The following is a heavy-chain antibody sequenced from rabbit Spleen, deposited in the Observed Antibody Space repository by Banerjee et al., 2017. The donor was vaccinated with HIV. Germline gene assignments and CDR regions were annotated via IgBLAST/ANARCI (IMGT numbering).Heavy chain of an antibody. Sequence: QSLEESGGDLVKPGASLTLTCTASGFDLNSYYYMCWVRQAPGKGLEWIACIYGIGGSTWYASWVNGRFTISRSTSLNTVDLKMTSLTAADTATYFCARDLTGVIGWNFGWWGPGTLVTVS. V-gene: IGHV1S43*01. J-gene: IGHJ4*01. CDR3: ARDLTGVIGWNFGW. D-gene: IGHD1-1*01. CDR1: GFDLNSYYY. CDR2: IYGIGGST.